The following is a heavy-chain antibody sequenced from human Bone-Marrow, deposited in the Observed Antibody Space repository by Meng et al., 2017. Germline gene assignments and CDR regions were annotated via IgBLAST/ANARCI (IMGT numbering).Heavy chain of an antibody. CDR1: GFTFGDYA. Sequence: GESLKISCTASGFTFGDYAMNWVRQAPGKGLEWVSYISSSGSTIYYADSVKGRFTISRDNAKNSLYLQMNSLRAEDTAVYYCARVLLWFRESNWFDPWGQGTLVTVSS. J-gene: IGHJ5*02. CDR3: ARVLLWFRESNWFDP. D-gene: IGHD3-10*01. V-gene: IGHV3-48*03. CDR2: ISSSGSTI.